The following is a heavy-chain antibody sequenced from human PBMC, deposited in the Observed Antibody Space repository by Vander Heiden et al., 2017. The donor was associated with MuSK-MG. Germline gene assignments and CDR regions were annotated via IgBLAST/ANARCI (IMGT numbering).Heavy chain of an antibody. CDR2: ISDDGSNK. Sequence: QVQLFASGGGVVQPGRSLRLSCAACGLPFSSYDMHWVRQAPGKGLEWVAVISDDGSNKSYADSGKCRFTISRDNSKNTLYLQMNRLRPEHTAVYYCAKGISWEWLLSAFDYWGQGTLVTVSS. V-gene: IGHV3-30*18. J-gene: IGHJ4*02. CDR1: GLPFSSYD. CDR3: AKGISWEWLLSAFDY. D-gene: IGHD3-3*01.